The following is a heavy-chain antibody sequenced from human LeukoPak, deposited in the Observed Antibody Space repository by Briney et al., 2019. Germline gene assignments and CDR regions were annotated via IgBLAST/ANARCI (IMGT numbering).Heavy chain of an antibody. V-gene: IGHV4-61*02. CDR1: GGSISSGSYY. J-gene: IGHJ3*02. D-gene: IGHD2-2*01. CDR2: IYTSGST. CDR3: ATEQYQLLRRGDDHAFDI. Sequence: PSETLSLTCTVSGGSISSGSYYWSWIRQPAGKGLEWIVRIYTSGSTNYNPSLKSRVTISVDTSKNQFSLKLSSVTAADTAVYYCATEQYQLLRRGDDHAFDIWGQGTMVTVSS.